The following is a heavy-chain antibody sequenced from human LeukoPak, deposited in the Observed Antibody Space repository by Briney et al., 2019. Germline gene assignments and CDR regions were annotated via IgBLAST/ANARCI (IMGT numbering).Heavy chain of an antibody. D-gene: IGHD6-19*01. Sequence: GGSLRLSCAASGVTFSSYARGWVGQAPGKGLEWVSAISGSGGSTYYADSVKGRFTISRDNSKNTVFLQMDSQRAEDTAIYYCANLYRSGWYFDYWGQGTLVTVSS. J-gene: IGHJ4*02. CDR3: ANLYRSGWYFDY. V-gene: IGHV3-23*01. CDR1: GVTFSSYA. CDR2: ISGSGGST.